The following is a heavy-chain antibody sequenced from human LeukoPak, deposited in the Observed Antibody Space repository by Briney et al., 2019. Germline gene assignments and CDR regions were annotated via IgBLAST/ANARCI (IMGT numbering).Heavy chain of an antibody. Sequence: GGSLRLSCAASGFTFSSYAMSWVRQAPGKGLEWVASVSGSGGYTYYAGSVKGRFTISRDNSKNTLDRQMNSLRAEDTAIYYGAKDRPNYYDSSGHYYRRDGDYWGQGTLVTVSS. D-gene: IGHD3-22*01. CDR1: GFTFSSYA. V-gene: IGHV3-23*01. CDR3: AKDRPNYYDSSGHYYRRDGDY. J-gene: IGHJ4*02. CDR2: VSGSGGYT.